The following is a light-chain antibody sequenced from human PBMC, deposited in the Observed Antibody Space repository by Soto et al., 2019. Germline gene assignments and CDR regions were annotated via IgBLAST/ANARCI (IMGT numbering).Light chain of an antibody. Sequence: DLQMTQSPSSLSASVGDRVTLTCRASQSISSYVNWYQQKPGKAPKFLIYAASSLQTGVPSRFSGSGSGTDFTLTISSLQPEDFATYYCQQSYSTPPTFGQGTKVEIK. CDR1: QSISSY. V-gene: IGKV1-39*01. J-gene: IGKJ1*01. CDR3: QQSYSTPPT. CDR2: AAS.